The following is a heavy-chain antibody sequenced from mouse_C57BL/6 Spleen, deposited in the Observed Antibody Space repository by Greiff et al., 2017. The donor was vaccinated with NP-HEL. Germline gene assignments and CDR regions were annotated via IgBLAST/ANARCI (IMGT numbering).Heavy chain of an antibody. Sequence: QVQLQQPGAELVMPGASVKLSCKASGYTFTSYWMHWVKQRPGQGLEWIGEIDPSDSYTNYNQKFKGKSTLTVDKSSSTAYMQLSSLTSEDSAVYYCARRGYYGRCYEGYFDVWGTGTTVTVSS. CDR2: IDPSDSYT. J-gene: IGHJ1*03. V-gene: IGHV1-69*01. CDR3: ARRGYYGRCYEGYFDV. CDR1: GYTFTSYW. D-gene: IGHD1-1*01.